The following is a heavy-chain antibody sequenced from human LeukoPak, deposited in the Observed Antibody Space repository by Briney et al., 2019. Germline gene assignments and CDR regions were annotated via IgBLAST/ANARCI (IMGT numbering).Heavy chain of an antibody. J-gene: IGHJ6*03. D-gene: IGHD3-3*01. V-gene: IGHV1-69*13. CDR3: ARDHFLEWLQGMDYYYYYMDV. CDR1: GGTFSSYA. CDR2: IIPIFGTA. Sequence: SVKVSCKASGGTFSSYAISWVRQAPGQGLEWMGGIIPIFGTANYAQKFQGRVTNTADESTSTAYMELSSLRSEDRPVYYCARDHFLEWLQGMDYYYYYMDVWGKGTTVTVSS.